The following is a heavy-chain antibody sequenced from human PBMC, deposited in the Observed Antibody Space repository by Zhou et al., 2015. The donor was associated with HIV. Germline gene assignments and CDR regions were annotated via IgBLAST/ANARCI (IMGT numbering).Heavy chain of an antibody. CDR2: INPSGVNT. D-gene: IGHD5-12*01. CDR1: GYTFTSYY. V-gene: IGHV1-46*01. CDR3: TTSGADINYYGMDV. Sequence: QVQLVQSGAEVKKPGASVKVSCKASGYTFTSYYMHWVRQAPGKGPEWMGTINPSGVNTRNAQKFQGRVTMTRDTSTSTVYMELSSLRSEDTAVYYCTTSGADINYYGMDVWGQGTTVTVSS. J-gene: IGHJ6*02.